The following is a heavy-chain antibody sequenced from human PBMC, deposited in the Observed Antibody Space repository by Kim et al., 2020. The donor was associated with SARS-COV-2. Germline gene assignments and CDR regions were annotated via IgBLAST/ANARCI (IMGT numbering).Heavy chain of an antibody. J-gene: IGHJ4*02. V-gene: IGHV3-48*03. CDR3: SRDGRRSGELDW. Sequence: DADSEKDRFTISRDNAKNSQYLQMNSRRAEDTAIYYCSRDGRRSGELDWWGQGTLVTVSS. D-gene: IGHD3-10*01.